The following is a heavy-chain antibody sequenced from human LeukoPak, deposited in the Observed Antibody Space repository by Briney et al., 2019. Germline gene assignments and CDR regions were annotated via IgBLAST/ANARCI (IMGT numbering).Heavy chain of an antibody. CDR2: LNSDGSKT. CDR3: ARGGYYDSGTSYNPFDY. Sequence: GGSLRLSCAASGFTFSTYWMHWVRHAPGEGLVWVSRLNSDGSKTNYTDSVKGRFTISRDNAKNTLYLQVNSLIAEDTAVYYCARGGYYDSGTSYNPFDYWGQGTLVTVSS. J-gene: IGHJ4*02. V-gene: IGHV3-74*01. D-gene: IGHD3-10*01. CDR1: GFTFSTYW.